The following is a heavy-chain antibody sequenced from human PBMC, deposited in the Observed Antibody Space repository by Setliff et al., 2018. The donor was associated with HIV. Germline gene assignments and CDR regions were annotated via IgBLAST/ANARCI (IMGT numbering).Heavy chain of an antibody. D-gene: IGHD3-16*02. CDR2: ITPISGTA. Sequence: SVKVSCKASGGTFSSYGISWVRQAPGQGFEWMGGITPISGTANYAQKFQGRVTIAADEFTSTAYMELSSLRSEDTAVYYCVRGGQYYRSTYYYYYMDVWGKGTTVTVSS. J-gene: IGHJ6*03. CDR1: GGTFSSYG. V-gene: IGHV1-69*13. CDR3: VRGGQYYRSTYYYYYMDV.